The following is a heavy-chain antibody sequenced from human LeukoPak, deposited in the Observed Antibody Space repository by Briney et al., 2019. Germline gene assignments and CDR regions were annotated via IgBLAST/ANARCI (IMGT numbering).Heavy chain of an antibody. CDR3: ATLVRGSPYGMDV. Sequence: SETLSLTCTVFGGAFSSYYWSWIRQSPGKGLEWIGDIHYSGSTNYNPSLKSRVSMSIDTSKNQFSLKLSSVTAADTAVYYCATLVRGSPYGMDVWGQGTTVTVSS. D-gene: IGHD3-10*01. CDR1: GGAFSSYY. V-gene: IGHV4-59*08. CDR2: IHYSGST. J-gene: IGHJ6*02.